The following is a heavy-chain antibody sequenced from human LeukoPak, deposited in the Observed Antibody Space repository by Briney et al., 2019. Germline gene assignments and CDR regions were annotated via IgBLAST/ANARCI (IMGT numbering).Heavy chain of an antibody. CDR2: IIPIFGTA. CDR1: GGTFSSYA. Sequence: VASVRVSCKASGGTFSSYAISWVRQAPGQGLEWMGGIIPIFGTANYAQKFQGRVTITADESTSTAYMELSSLRSEDTAVHYCASRGGRYCSSTSCRVYWFDPWGQGTLVTVSS. D-gene: IGHD2-2*01. CDR3: ASRGGRYCSSTSCRVYWFDP. V-gene: IGHV1-69*01. J-gene: IGHJ5*02.